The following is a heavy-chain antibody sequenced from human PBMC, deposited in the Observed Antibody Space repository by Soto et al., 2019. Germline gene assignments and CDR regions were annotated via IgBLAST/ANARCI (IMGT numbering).Heavy chain of an antibody. D-gene: IGHD3-3*01. CDR2: TTSQSYGWTT. CDR3: ATDGDYYGMDV. J-gene: IGHJ6*02. CDR1: GFTSSDHS. V-gene: IGHV3-49*04. Sequence: GFLKITCTISGFTSSDHSLTWVRQAPGKGLEWVAFTTSQSYGWTTEYAASVKGRFSISRDDSKNIAYLQMNSLQTADPAIYYCATDGDYYGMDVSGQGTTVPVSS.